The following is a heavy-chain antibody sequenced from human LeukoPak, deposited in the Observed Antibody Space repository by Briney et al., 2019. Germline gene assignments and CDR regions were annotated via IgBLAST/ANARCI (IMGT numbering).Heavy chain of an antibody. CDR3: ARGYYDSSGFSQVSYYFDY. Sequence: GGTLRLSCAASGFTFSSYGMSWGRQAPGKGLEWVAVISYDGSNKYYADSVKGRFTISRDNSKNTLYLQMNSLRAEDTAVYYCARGYYDSSGFSQVSYYFDYWGQGTLVTVSS. J-gene: IGHJ4*02. V-gene: IGHV3-30*03. CDR1: GFTFSSYG. CDR2: ISYDGSNK. D-gene: IGHD3-22*01.